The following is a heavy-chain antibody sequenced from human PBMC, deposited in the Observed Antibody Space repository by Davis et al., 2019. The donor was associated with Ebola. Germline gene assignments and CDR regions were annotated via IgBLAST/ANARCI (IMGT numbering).Heavy chain of an antibody. CDR1: VITFSSYA. J-gene: IGHJ4*02. CDR2: ISGSGGST. CDR3: ARAEQLVIGWRGVHPFDY. V-gene: IGHV3-23*01. Sequence: GESLKISCTDSVITFSSYAMTWVRQAPGKGLEWVSAISGSGGSTYYADSVKGRFTISRDNSKNTLYLQMNSLRAEDTAVYYCARAEQLVIGWRGVHPFDYWGQGTLVTVSS. D-gene: IGHD6-13*01.